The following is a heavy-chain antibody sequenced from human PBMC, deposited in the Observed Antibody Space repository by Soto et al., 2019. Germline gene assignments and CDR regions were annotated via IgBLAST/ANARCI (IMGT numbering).Heavy chain of an antibody. Sequence: EVQLVESGGGLVKPGGSLRLSCAASGFTFRLHAMNWVRQAPGKGLEWVSYISSNSGCIYYADSVKGRFTISSYNAQKSTYVQMDSRKVEDTAVYYCARDSTAWEVRGAAYDIWGLGTKVPVSS. D-gene: IGHD1-26*01. CDR3: ARDSTAWEVRGAAYDI. CDR2: ISSNSGCI. J-gene: IGHJ3*02. V-gene: IGHV3-21*01. CDR1: GFTFRLHA.